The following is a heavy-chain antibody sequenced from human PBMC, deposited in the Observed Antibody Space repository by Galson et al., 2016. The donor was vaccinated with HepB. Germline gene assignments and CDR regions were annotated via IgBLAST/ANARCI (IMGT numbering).Heavy chain of an antibody. CDR1: GGSISSNDW. V-gene: IGHV4-4*02. CDR3: ARHGFYCQDY. Sequence: LSLTCVVSGGSISSNDWWSWVRQPPEKGLEWIGEIHHRGNTNYSPTLKSRVTISVDTSKKEVSLKLSSVTAADTAVYYCARHGFYCQDYWGQGILVTVSS. D-gene: IGHD2/OR15-2a*01. J-gene: IGHJ4*02. CDR2: IHHRGNT.